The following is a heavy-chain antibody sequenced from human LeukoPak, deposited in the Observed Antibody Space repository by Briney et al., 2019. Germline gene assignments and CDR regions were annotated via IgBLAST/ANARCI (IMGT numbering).Heavy chain of an antibody. Sequence: ASVKVSCKVSGYTLTGLSMHWVRQAPGKGLEWMGGFDPEDGETIYAQKFQGRVTMTEDTSTDTAYMELSSLRSEDTAVYYCAYTYYDYVWGSLNLRKHAFDIWGQGTMVTVSS. J-gene: IGHJ3*02. CDR3: AYTYYDYVWGSLNLRKHAFDI. CDR2: FDPEDGET. CDR1: GYTLTGLS. D-gene: IGHD3-16*01. V-gene: IGHV1-24*01.